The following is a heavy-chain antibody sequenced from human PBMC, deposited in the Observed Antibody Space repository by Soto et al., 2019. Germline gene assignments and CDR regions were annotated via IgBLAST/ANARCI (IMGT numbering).Heavy chain of an antibody. V-gene: IGHV1-18*01. CDR2: INADIRNT. CDR1: GYSLSRYG. Sequence: ASVKVSCKASGYSLSRYGLSWVRQAPGQGLEWMGWINADIRNTDHAQKYPQKFQGRVTMTTDTSTNTAYMELSSLRSDDTAVYYCVGDGTKTLRDWFDPWGQGISVTVSS. J-gene: IGHJ5*02. D-gene: IGHD1-1*01. CDR3: VGDGTKTLRDWFDP.